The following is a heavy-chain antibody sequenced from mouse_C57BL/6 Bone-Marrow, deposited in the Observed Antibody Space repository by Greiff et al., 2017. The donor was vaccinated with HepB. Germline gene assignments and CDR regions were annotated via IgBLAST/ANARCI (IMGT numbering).Heavy chain of an antibody. J-gene: IGHJ4*01. CDR2: IYPRSGNT. Sequence: VKLVESGAELARPGASVKLSCKASGYTFTSYGISWVKQRTGQGLEWIGEIYPRSGNTYYNEKFKGKATLTADKSSSTAYMELRSLTSEDSAVYFCARGIYYYGSSYAMDYWGQGTSVTVSS. CDR1: GYTFTSYG. CDR3: ARGIYYYGSSYAMDY. V-gene: IGHV1-81*01. D-gene: IGHD1-1*01.